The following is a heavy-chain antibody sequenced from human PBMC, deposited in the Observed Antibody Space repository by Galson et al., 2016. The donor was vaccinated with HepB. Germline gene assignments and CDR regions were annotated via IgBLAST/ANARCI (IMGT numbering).Heavy chain of an antibody. CDR3: AIASYYNYHNAFDI. CDR2: IYTSGST. CDR1: GGSISSGSYY. D-gene: IGHD3-10*01. V-gene: IGHV4-61*02. Sequence: TLSLTCTVSGGSISSGSYYWSWLRQPAGKGLEWIGRIYTSGSTNYNHSLKSRVTISVDTSKNQFSLKLSSVTAADTAVYYCAIASYYNYHNAFDIWGQGTMVTVSS. J-gene: IGHJ3*02.